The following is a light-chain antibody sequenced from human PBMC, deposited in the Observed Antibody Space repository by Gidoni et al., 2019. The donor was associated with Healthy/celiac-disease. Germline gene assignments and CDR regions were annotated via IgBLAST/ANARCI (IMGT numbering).Light chain of an antibody. V-gene: IGLV1-51*01. CDR3: GTWDSSLSASYVV. J-gene: IGLJ2*01. Sequence: QSVLTQPPSVSAAPGQKVSISCPGSSSNIGSNYVSWYQQLPGTAPKLLIYDNNKRPSGIPDRFSGSKSGTSATLGITGLQTGDEADYYCGTWDSSLSASYVVFGGGTKLTVL. CDR2: DNN. CDR1: SSNIGSNY.